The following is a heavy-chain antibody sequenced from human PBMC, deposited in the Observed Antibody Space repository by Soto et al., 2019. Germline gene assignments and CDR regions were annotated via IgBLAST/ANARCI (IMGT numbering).Heavy chain of an antibody. Sequence: GGALRLSCPVFGFTLGDYGVSWVRQAPGKGLEWVGFIRSNSYGGTTNYAASVKGRFTISRDDSTSIAYLQMNSLKIEDTAIYYCTRDYSILVSGTWFLDPWGQGTLVTVSS. V-gene: IGHV3-49*04. CDR2: IRSNSYGGTT. J-gene: IGHJ5*02. CDR3: TRDYSILVSGTWFLDP. CDR1: GFTLGDYG. D-gene: IGHD3-22*01.